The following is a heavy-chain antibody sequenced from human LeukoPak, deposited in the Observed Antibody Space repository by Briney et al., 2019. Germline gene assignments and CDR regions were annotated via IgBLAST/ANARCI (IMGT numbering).Heavy chain of an antibody. CDR1: GFTFSSYG. CDR3: AKAASYDSSGYYIDY. CDR2: ISYDGSNK. Sequence: GGSLRLSCAASGFTFSSYGMHWVRQAPGKGLEWVAVISYDGSNKYYADSVKGRFTISRDNSKNTLYLQMNSPRAEDTAVYYCAKAASYDSSGYYIDYWGQGTLVTVSS. V-gene: IGHV3-30*18. D-gene: IGHD3-22*01. J-gene: IGHJ4*02.